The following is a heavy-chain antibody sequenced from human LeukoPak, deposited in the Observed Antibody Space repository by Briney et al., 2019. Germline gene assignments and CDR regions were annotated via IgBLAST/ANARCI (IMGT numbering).Heavy chain of an antibody. Sequence: SETLSLTCTVSGGSISSYYWSWIRQPPGKGLEWIGYIYTSGSTNYNPSLKSRVTISVDTSKNQFSLKLSSVPAADTAVYYCARRVAAAGDYFDPWGQGTLVTVSS. CDR3: ARRVAAAGDYFDP. CDR1: GGSISSYY. CDR2: IYTSGST. V-gene: IGHV4-4*09. J-gene: IGHJ5*02. D-gene: IGHD6-13*01.